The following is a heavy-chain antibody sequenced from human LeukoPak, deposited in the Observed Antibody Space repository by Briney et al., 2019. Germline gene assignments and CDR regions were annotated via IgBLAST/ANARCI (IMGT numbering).Heavy chain of an antibody. CDR1: GGAINSYW. Sequence: PSETLSLTCSVSGGAINSYWWSWIRQPAGKGLEFIGRIYTTGMTNYNPSLKSRVSMSVDTSKNQFSLELRSVTAADTAVYFCARAGYTISSYRFDYWGQGALVTVSS. J-gene: IGHJ4*02. CDR3: ARAGYTISSYRFDY. D-gene: IGHD3-16*02. CDR2: IYTTGMT. V-gene: IGHV4-4*07.